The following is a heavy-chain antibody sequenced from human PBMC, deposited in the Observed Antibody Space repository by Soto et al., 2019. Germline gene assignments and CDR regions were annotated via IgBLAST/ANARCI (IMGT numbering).Heavy chain of an antibody. J-gene: IGHJ5*02. V-gene: IGHV1-69*01. D-gene: IGHD6-19*01. CDR2: IIPIFGTA. Sequence: QVQLVQSGAGVKKPGSSVKVSCTASGGTFSSYAISWVRQAPGQGLEWMGGIIPIFGTANYAQKFQGRVTITADESTSTDYMELSSLRSEDTDVYYCASGQWTYWFDPWGQGTLVTVSS. CDR3: ASGQWTYWFDP. CDR1: GGTFSSYA.